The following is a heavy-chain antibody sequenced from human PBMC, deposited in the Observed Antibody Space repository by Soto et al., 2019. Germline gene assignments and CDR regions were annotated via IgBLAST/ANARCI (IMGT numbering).Heavy chain of an antibody. CDR3: ARNNDSSGIGRPFSI. D-gene: IGHD3-22*01. V-gene: IGHV1-3*01. CDR1: GYIFTSYA. J-gene: IGHJ4*02. CDR2: INAGNGNT. Sequence: GASVKVSCKASGYIFTSYAMNWVRQAPGQRLEWMGWINAGNGNTNYSQKFQGRVTITRDTSASTAYMALSSLRSEDTAVYYCARNNDSSGIGRPFSIWGQVSLVTVAS.